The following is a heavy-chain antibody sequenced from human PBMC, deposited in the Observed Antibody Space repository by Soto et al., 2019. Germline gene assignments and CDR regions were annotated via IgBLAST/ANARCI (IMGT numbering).Heavy chain of an antibody. D-gene: IGHD3-22*01. CDR2: ISAHNGNT. Sequence: QVQLVQSGAEVKKPGASVKVSCRASGYTFTNYGISWVRQAPGQGLEWMGWISAHNGNTNYAQKLQGRVTMTTDTSTSTAYMELRSLRSDDTAVYYCMRARHYYESSGFFDYWGQGTLVTVSS. V-gene: IGHV1-18*04. CDR3: MRARHYYESSGFFDY. CDR1: GYTFTNYG. J-gene: IGHJ4*02.